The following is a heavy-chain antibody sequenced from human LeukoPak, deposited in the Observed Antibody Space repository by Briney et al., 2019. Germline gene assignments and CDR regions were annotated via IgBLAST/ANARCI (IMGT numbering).Heavy chain of an antibody. CDR3: ARGEARILRFLEGPENKYAMDV. CDR1: GFTFSSYV. D-gene: IGHD3-3*01. CDR2: ISSNGGST. Sequence: GGSLRLSCAASGFTFSSYVMHWVRQARGKGLEYVSSISSNGGSTYYANSVKGRFNISRDNSKNTLYLQMGSLRAEDMAVYYCARGEARILRFLEGPENKYAMDVWGQGTTVTVSS. J-gene: IGHJ6*02. V-gene: IGHV3-64*01.